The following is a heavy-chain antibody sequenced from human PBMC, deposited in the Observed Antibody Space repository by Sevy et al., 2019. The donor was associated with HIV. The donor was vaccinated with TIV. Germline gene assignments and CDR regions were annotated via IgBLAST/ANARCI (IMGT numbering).Heavy chain of an antibody. Sequence: GGSLRLSCAASGFTFNKYDMHWVRQPTGKGLEWLSGIGVRGDTHYPGAVKGRFTISRDNAKNSLYLQMDDLRAGDTAVYYCATEGTGEQRAGFDFWGQGTLVTVSS. CDR3: ATEGTGEQRAGFDF. J-gene: IGHJ4*02. CDR2: IGVRGDT. CDR1: GFTFNKYD. D-gene: IGHD7-27*01. V-gene: IGHV3-13*01.